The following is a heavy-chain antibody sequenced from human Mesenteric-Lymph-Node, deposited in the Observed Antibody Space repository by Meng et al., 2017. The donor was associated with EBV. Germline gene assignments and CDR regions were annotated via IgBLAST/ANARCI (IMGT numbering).Heavy chain of an antibody. Sequence: VQLVEAVGGLVQPGGSLNLSCSAAGFTLSDSAIHWVRQASGKGLEWVGRIRSKANNYATVYGASVKGRFTISRDDSKNTAYLQMSSLKIEDAAVYYCCTHDPSDYWGQGTLVTVSS. CDR2: IRSKANNYAT. J-gene: IGHJ4*02. V-gene: IGHV3-73*02. CDR3: CTHDPSDY. CDR1: GFTLSDSA.